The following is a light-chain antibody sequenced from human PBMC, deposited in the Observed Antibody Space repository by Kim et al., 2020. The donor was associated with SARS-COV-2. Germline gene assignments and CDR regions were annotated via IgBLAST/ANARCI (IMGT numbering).Light chain of an antibody. CDR3: KQGLQTPYT. V-gene: IGKV2-28*01. CDR2: LGS. Sequence: DIVMTQSPLSLAFTPGESASISCRSSQSLLHSNGYNYLDWYLQKPGQSPQLLIFLGSNRASGVPDRFSGSGSGTDFTLKISRVEAEDVGVYYCKQGLQTPYTFGQGTKLEI. CDR1: QSLLHSNGYNY. J-gene: IGKJ2*01.